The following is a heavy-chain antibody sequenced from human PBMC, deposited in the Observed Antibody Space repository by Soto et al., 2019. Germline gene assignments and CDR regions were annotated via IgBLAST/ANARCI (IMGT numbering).Heavy chain of an antibody. D-gene: IGHD1-26*01. CDR2: IRSKTDGGTT. CDR3: KWDLEASDP. Sequence: AGGSLRLSCAASGFTFSSAWMSWVRQAPGKGLEWVGRIRSKTDGGTTDYAAPVKGRFTISRDDSKDTLYLQMNSLKTEDTAVYYCKWDLEASDPWGQGTLVTVSS. CDR1: GFTFSSAW. J-gene: IGHJ5*02. V-gene: IGHV3-15*01.